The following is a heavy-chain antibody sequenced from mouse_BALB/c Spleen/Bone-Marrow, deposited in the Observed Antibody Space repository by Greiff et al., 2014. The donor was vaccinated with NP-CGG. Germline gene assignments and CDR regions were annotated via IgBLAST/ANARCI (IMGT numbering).Heavy chain of an antibody. J-gene: IGHJ4*01. D-gene: IGHD2-3*01. Sequence: QVQLQQPGPELVKPGASVKISCKASGYAFSTSWMNWVKQRPGQGLEWIGRIYPGDGDTNYNGKFKGKATLTADKSSSTAYMLHSSLTSVDSAVYFCARSDGYRAMDYWGQGTLVTVSS. CDR1: GYAFSTSW. CDR3: ARSDGYRAMDY. CDR2: IYPGDGDT. V-gene: IGHV1-82*01.